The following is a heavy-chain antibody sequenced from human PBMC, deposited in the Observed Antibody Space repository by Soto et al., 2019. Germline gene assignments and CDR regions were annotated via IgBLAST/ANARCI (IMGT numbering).Heavy chain of an antibody. Sequence: QVQLVQSGAEVKKPGSSVKVSCKASGGTFSSYTISWVRQAPGQGLEWMGRIIPILGIANYAQKFQGRVTITADKSTSTAYMELSSLRSEDTAVYYCARDGSGSDYSFYYWGQGTLVTVSS. CDR2: IIPILGIA. V-gene: IGHV1-69*08. CDR3: ARDGSGSDYSFYY. J-gene: IGHJ4*02. CDR1: GGTFSSYT. D-gene: IGHD3-10*01.